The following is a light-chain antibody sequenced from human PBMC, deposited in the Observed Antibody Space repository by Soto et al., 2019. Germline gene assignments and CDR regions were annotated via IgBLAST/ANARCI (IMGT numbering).Light chain of an antibody. V-gene: IGKV1-16*01. CDR3: QQYERYPPS. J-gene: IGKJ4*01. Sequence: DIQMTQSPSSLSASVGDRVTIGCRASQNINTYLAWFQQKPGKAPNSLIYAATNLQGGVPSRFLGTGSGTEFSLTISSLQPEDVANYYCQQYERYPPSFGGGTKLDI. CDR1: QNINTY. CDR2: AAT.